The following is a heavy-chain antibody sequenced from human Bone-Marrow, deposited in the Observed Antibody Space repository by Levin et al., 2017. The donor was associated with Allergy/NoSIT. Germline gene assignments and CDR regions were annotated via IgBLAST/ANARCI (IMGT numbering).Heavy chain of an antibody. Sequence: VASVKVSCKASGYTFTSYGISWVRQAPGQGLEWMGWISAYNGNTNYAQKLQGRVTMTTDTSTSTAYMELRSLRSDDTAVYYCARVSYSYSSGWYWTVYYFDYWGQGTLVTVSS. D-gene: IGHD6-19*01. CDR3: ARVSYSYSSGWYWTVYYFDY. V-gene: IGHV1-18*01. CDR2: ISAYNGNT. J-gene: IGHJ4*02. CDR1: GYTFTSYG.